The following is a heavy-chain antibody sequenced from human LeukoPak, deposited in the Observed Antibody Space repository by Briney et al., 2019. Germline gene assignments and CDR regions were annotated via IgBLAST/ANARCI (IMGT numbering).Heavy chain of an antibody. J-gene: IGHJ6*03. V-gene: IGHV1-2*02. CDR2: INPNSGGT. CDR1: GYTFTCYY. Sequence: ASVKVSCKASGYTFTCYYMHWVRQAPGQGLEWIGWINPNSGGTNYAQKFQGRVTMTRDTSISTAYMELSRLRSDDTAVYYCARVNVVVTAGYYYYYMDVWGKGTTVTVSS. D-gene: IGHD2-21*02. CDR3: ARVNVVVTAGYYYYYMDV.